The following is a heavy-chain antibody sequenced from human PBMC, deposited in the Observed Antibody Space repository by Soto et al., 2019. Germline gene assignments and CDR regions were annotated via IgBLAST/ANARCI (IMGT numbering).Heavy chain of an antibody. CDR1: GDSISNSRFY. D-gene: IGHD6-13*01. J-gene: IGHJ4*02. Sequence: SETLSLTCSVSGDSISNSRFYWAWIRQPPGEGLEWIGSIYHTGNAYYNPSLKSRGTISVDTSKNQFSLKLTSVTAADAALYYCARGAYSSRPDYWGEGTLVTVSS. V-gene: IGHV4-39*01. CDR3: ARGAYSSRPDY. CDR2: IYHTGNA.